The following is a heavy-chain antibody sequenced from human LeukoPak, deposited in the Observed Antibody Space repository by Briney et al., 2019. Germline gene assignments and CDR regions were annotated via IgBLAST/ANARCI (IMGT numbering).Heavy chain of an antibody. J-gene: IGHJ4*02. CDR3: ATADYGDYVYYFDY. D-gene: IGHD4-17*01. CDR1: GYTFTSYD. Sequence: ASVKVSCKASGYTFTSYDINWVRQATGQGLEWMGWMNPNSGDTGYAQNFQGRVTMTEDTSTDTAYMELSSLRSEDTAVYYCATADYGDYVYYFDYWGQGTLVTVSS. CDR2: MNPNSGDT. V-gene: IGHV1-8*01.